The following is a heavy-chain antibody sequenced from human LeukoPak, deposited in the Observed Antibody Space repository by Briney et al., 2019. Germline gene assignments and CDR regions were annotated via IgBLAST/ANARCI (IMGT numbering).Heavy chain of an antibody. Sequence: PSETLSLTCTVSGGSITNYYGGWIRQTPGKGLELIGYIYYSGTTNYNPSLKSRVSISVDTSKKQFSLRLTSVTAADTAVYYCARDYRSTIGGEYGMDVWGQGTTVTVSS. D-gene: IGHD3-16*01. V-gene: IGHV4-59*01. CDR1: GGSITNYY. CDR2: IYYSGTT. J-gene: IGHJ6*02. CDR3: ARDYRSTIGGEYGMDV.